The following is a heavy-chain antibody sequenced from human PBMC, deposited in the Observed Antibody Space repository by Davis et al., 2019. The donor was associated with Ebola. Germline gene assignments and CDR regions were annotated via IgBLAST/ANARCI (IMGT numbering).Heavy chain of an antibody. J-gene: IGHJ3*02. CDR2: IYSSGST. Sequence: PSETLSLTCTVSGGSISSSSYYWSWIRQPPGKGLEWIGYIYSSGSTNYNPSLKSRVTILLDTSKNQFSLKLSSVTAADTAVYYCARSIAVAASWPIWGQGTMVTVSS. CDR1: GGSISSSSYY. D-gene: IGHD6-19*01. CDR3: ARSIAVAASWPI. V-gene: IGHV4-61*01.